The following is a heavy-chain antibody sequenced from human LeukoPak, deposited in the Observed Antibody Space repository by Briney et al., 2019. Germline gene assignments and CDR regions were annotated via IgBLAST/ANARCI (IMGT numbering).Heavy chain of an antibody. CDR3: TKGYYEPFDY. CDR2: ISDSGTT. Sequence: SETLSLTCTVSGAPIRTYYWDWIRQAPGKGLEWIGCISDSGTTYYNPSLKSRVTISLDTSKNHFSLKLTSVTAADTAAYFCTKGYYEPFDYWGQGMMVTVSS. CDR1: GAPIRTYY. D-gene: IGHD3-22*01. J-gene: IGHJ4*02. V-gene: IGHV4-59*01.